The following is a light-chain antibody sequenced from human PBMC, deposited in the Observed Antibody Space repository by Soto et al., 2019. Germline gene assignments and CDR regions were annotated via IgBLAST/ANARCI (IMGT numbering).Light chain of an antibody. Sequence: IQMNLSHSTLPASVGERVTITCRASQSISNWLAWYQQKPWTAPKVLIYHASNLQSGVPSRFSDSGSGTEFTLTISSLQTDDFATYYCQHYNSYSEAFGQGTKVDI. CDR2: HAS. J-gene: IGKJ1*01. V-gene: IGKV1-5*01. CDR1: QSISNW. CDR3: QHYNSYSEA.